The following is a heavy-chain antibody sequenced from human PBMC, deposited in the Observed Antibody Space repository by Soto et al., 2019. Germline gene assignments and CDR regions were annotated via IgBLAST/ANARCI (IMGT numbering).Heavy chain of an antibody. CDR3: ARVTMVIRDSDHFGVDV. J-gene: IGHJ6*02. Sequence: SETLSLTCLVSGFPISSPYSWGWIRQPPGKGLEWIGSISHIGTTSYSPSLTSRVSISVDTSKNQVSLKLTSVTAADTAVYFCARVTMVIRDSDHFGVDVWGHGTTVTVSS. V-gene: IGHV4-38-2*02. CDR1: GFPISSPYS. D-gene: IGHD4-17*01. CDR2: ISHIGTT.